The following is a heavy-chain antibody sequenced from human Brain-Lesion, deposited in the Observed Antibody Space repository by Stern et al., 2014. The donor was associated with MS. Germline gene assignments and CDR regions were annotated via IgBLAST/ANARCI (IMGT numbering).Heavy chain of an antibody. CDR1: GFTFSQAW. CDR3: VAGAQLWL. D-gene: IGHD1-1*01. V-gene: IGHV3-15*01. J-gene: IGHJ4*02. Sequence: VQLVESGGGLVKSGGSLRLSCAASGFTFSQAWMGWVRQVPGKGLEWVCHIKSRTDGGTANYAASVKDRFTVSRDNSANMLYLQMNSLTIEDTAVYYCVAGAQLWLWGQGTLVTVSS. CDR2: IKSRTDGGTA.